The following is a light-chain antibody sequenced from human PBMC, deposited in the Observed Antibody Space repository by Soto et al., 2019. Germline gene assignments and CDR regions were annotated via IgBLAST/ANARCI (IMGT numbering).Light chain of an antibody. CDR1: QSGANTF. CDR2: GVS. J-gene: IGKJ1*01. Sequence: EIVLTQSPGSLSLSPGERATLSCRASQSGANTFFAWYQKKPGQAPRLLMYGVSKRATGIPDRFSGSGAGTDFTLTISRLEPEDFAVYYFQQYMSSVTFGQGTRVEIK. V-gene: IGKV3-20*01. CDR3: QQYMSSVT.